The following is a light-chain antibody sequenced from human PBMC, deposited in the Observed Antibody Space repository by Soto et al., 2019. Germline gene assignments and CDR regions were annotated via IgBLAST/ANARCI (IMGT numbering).Light chain of an antibody. CDR2: GAS. CDR1: QSVNNNY. CDR3: QQYGSSKYT. Sequence: EIVLTQSPGTLSLSPGERATLSCRASQSVNNNYLAWYQQKPGQAPRLLIYGASSRATGIPDRFSGSGSGTEFTLIISRLEPEDFAGYYCQQYGSSKYTSGQGTKLEIK. J-gene: IGKJ2*01. V-gene: IGKV3-20*01.